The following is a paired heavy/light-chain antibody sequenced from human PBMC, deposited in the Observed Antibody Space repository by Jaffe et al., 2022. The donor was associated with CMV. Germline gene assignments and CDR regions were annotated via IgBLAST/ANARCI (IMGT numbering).Heavy chain of an antibody. D-gene: IGHD5-12*01. CDR1: GFTFSGSA. V-gene: IGHV3-73*02. CDR3: TSSVEMATIWGYYFDY. J-gene: IGHJ4*02. CDR2: IRSKANSYAT. Sequence: EVQLVESGGGLVQPGGSLKLSCAASGFTFSGSAMHWVRQASGKGLEWVGRIRSKANSYATAYAASVKGRFTISRDDSKNTAYLQMNSLKTEDTAVYYCTSSVEMATIWGYYFDYWGQGTLVTVSS.
Light chain of an antibody. CDR1: SSDVGGYNY. CDR3: SSYTSSSTSHYV. J-gene: IGLJ1*01. Sequence: QSALTQPASVSGSPGQSITISCTGTSSDVGGYNYVSWYQQHPGKAPKLMIYDVSNRPSGVSNRFSGSKSGNTASLTISGLQAEDEADYYCSSYTSSSTSHYVFGTGTKVTVL. V-gene: IGLV2-14*03. CDR2: DVS.